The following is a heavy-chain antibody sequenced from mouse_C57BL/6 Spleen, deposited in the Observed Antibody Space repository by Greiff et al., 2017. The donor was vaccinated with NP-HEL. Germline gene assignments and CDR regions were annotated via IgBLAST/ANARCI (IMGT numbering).Heavy chain of an antibody. D-gene: IGHD1-1*01. CDR3: ALSSSSYWYFDV. V-gene: IGHV1-50*01. Sequence: QVQLQQPGAELVKPGASVKLSCKASGYTFTSYWMQWVKQRPGPGLEWIGEIDPSDSYTNYNQKFKGKATLTVDTSSSTAYMQLSSLTSEDSAVYYCALSSSSYWYFDVWGTGTTVTVSS. CDR1: GYTFTSYW. J-gene: IGHJ1*03. CDR2: IDPSDSYT.